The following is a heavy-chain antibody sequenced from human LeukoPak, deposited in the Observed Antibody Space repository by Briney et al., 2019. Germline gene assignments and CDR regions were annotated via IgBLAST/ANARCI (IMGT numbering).Heavy chain of an antibody. CDR3: ARSKTRSYGFSDAFDI. V-gene: IGHV1-69*04. Sequence: SVKVSCKASGYTFTSYGISWVRQAPGQGLEWMGRIIPILGIANYAQKFQGRVTITADKSTSTAYMELSSLRSEDTAVYYCARSKTRSYGFSDAFDIWGQGTMVTVSS. CDR2: IIPILGIA. J-gene: IGHJ3*02. CDR1: GYTFTSYG. D-gene: IGHD5-18*01.